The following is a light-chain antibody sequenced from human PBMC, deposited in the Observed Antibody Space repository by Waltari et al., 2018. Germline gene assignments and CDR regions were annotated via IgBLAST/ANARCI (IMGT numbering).Light chain of an antibody. CDR1: GSAACASES. Sequence: QSALTQPASVSGSPGQSITISCSGIGSAACASESVSWHQHHPDKAPQLIIYDVTNRPSGVSDRFSASKSANTASLTISRLQPEDEGDYFCSSQTLDGLILFGGGTRLTVL. V-gene: IGLV2-14*03. CDR3: SSQTLDGLIL. CDR2: DVT. J-gene: IGLJ2*01.